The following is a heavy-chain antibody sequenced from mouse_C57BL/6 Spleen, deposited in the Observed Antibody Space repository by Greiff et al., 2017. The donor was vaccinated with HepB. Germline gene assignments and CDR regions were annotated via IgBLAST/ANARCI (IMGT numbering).Heavy chain of an antibody. J-gene: IGHJ2*01. CDR1: GYTFTDYY. CDR3: ASGTTVVATGDY. V-gene: IGHV1-26*01. Sequence: EVQLQQSGPELVKPGASVKISCKASGYTFTDYYMNWVKQSHGKSLEWIGDINPNNGGTSYNQKFKGKATLTVDKSSSTAYMELRSLTSEDSAVYYCASGTTVVATGDYWGQGTTLTVSS. D-gene: IGHD1-1*01. CDR2: INPNNGGT.